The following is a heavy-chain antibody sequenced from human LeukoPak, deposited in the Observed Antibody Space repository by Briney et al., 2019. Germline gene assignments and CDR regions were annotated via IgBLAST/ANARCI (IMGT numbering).Heavy chain of an antibody. Sequence: PGGSLRLSCAASGFTFSSYGMHWVRQAPGKGLEWVAFIRYDGSNKYYADSVKGRFTISRDNSKNTLYLQMNSLRADDTALYYCAREGDGSSWYEMGYWGQGTLVTVSS. J-gene: IGHJ4*02. D-gene: IGHD6-13*01. CDR3: AREGDGSSWYEMGY. V-gene: IGHV3-30*02. CDR1: GFTFSSYG. CDR2: IRYDGSNK.